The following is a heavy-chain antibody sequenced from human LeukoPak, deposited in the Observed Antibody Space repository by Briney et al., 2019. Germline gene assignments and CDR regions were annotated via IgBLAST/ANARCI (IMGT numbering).Heavy chain of an antibody. CDR3: ARVGDDILTGYLNWFDP. Sequence: ASVKVSCKASGGTFSSYAISWMRQAPGQGLEWMGGIIPIFGTANYAQKFQGRVTITADKSTSTAYMELSSLRSEDTAVYYCARVGDDILTGYLNWFDPWGQGTLVTVSS. J-gene: IGHJ5*02. CDR2: IIPIFGTA. CDR1: GGTFSSYA. V-gene: IGHV1-69*06. D-gene: IGHD3-9*01.